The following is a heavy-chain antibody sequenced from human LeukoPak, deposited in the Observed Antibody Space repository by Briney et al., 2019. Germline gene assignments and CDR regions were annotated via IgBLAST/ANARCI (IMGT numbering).Heavy chain of an antibody. CDR2: IYTSGST. CDR3: ARGIAAAQGFFDY. D-gene: IGHD6-13*01. Sequence: PSETLSLTCTVSGGSISSSYWSWIRQPAGKGLEWIGRIYTSGSTNYNPSLKSRVTISVDTSKNQFSLKLSSVTAADTAVYYCARGIAAAQGFFDYWGQGTLVTVSS. CDR1: GGSISSSY. V-gene: IGHV4-4*07. J-gene: IGHJ4*02.